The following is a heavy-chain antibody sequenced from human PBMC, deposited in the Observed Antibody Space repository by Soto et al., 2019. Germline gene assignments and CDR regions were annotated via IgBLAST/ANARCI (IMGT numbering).Heavy chain of an antibody. CDR1: GGTFSNSA. CDR3: ASDKDRLQLGGNYYYILDV. D-gene: IGHD5-12*01. V-gene: IGHV1-69*12. J-gene: IGHJ6*02. Sequence: QVQLEQSGAEVKKPGSSVKVSCKASGGTFSNSAISWVRQAPVQGLEWMGGIRPIFRTPDYAQKFQGRVTITADESTSTAYMELRGLRSAVTAVYYCASDKDRLQLGGNYYYILDVWGQGTTVTVSS. CDR2: IRPIFRTP.